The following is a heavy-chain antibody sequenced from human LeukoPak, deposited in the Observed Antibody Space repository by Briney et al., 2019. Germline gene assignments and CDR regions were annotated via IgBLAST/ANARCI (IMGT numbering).Heavy chain of an antibody. D-gene: IGHD2-21*02. V-gene: IGHV3-21*01. CDR1: GFTFSTYT. J-gene: IGHJ4*02. CDR2: ISKGSNYI. Sequence: GGSLRLSCAASGFTFSTYTMNWVRQAPGKGPEWVSSISKGSNYIFYADSVQGRFTISRDNAKNSLYLQMNSLRAEDTAVYYCARDRGSDYYGEDFDYWGQGTLVTVSS. CDR3: ARDRGSDYYGEDFDY.